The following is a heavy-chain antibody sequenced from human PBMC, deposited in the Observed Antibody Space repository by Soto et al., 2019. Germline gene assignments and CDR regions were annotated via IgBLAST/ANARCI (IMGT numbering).Heavy chain of an antibody. D-gene: IGHD3-22*01. J-gene: IGHJ4*02. CDR3: ALRSMAVVPEY. CDR1: GDSFRIFS. Sequence: QVQLQESGPGLVKPSETLPPTGAVSGDSFRIFSASWLRQPPGKGLDSIAYLYYGRSANYNPSLKSRVTLSVDTSTNQCSMTLSSMTAADTAVYYCALRSMAVVPEYWGQGTLVTVSS. CDR2: LYYGRSA. V-gene: IGHV4-59*13.